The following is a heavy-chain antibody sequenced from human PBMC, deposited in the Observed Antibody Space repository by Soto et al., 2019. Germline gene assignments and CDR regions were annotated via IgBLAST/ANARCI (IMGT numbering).Heavy chain of an antibody. Sequence: QVQLQESGPGLVKPSQTLSLTCTVSGGSINSGGYCWSWIRQHPGKGLDWIGCISYGGSTSYNPSLKSRVTISVDTSKHQFSLKLTSVTAADTAVYYCSRGILVWGQGALITVSS. CDR1: GGSINSGGYC. J-gene: IGHJ4*02. CDR3: SRGILV. CDR2: ISYGGST. V-gene: IGHV4-31*03. D-gene: IGHD5-18*01.